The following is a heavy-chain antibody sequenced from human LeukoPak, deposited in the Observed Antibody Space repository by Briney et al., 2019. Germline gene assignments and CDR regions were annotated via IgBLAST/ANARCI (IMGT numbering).Heavy chain of an antibody. Sequence: PGGSLRLSGAASGVTFSSYGMHWVRQAPGKGLEWVAVIWYDGSNKYYADSVKGRFTISRDNSKNTLYLQMNSLRAEDTAVYYCARDREVDHGSGSYYDYWGQGTLVTVSS. D-gene: IGHD3-10*01. CDR3: ARDREVDHGSGSYYDY. CDR1: GVTFSSYG. V-gene: IGHV3-33*01. CDR2: IWYDGSNK. J-gene: IGHJ4*02.